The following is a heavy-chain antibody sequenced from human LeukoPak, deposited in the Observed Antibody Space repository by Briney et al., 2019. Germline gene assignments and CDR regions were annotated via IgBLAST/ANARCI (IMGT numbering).Heavy chain of an antibody. V-gene: IGHV4-59*01. CDR1: GGSISSYY. J-gene: IGHJ6*03. CDR2: IYYSGST. D-gene: IGHD1-1*01. CDR3: ARGRVSSSTWYSTYYYYFYMDV. Sequence: SETLSLTCTVSGGSISSYYWSWIRQPPGKGLEWIGYIYYSGSTNYNPSLKSRVTISRDTSKNLFSLRLRSVTAADTGVYFCARGRVSSSTWYSTYYYYFYMDVWGKGTTVTVSS.